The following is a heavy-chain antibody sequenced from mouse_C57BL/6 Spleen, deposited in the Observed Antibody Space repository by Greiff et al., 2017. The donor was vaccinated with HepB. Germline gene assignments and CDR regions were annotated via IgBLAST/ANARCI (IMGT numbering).Heavy chain of an antibody. CDR2: IYPGSGST. CDR3: ARGDSNYSDY. J-gene: IGHJ2*01. D-gene: IGHD2-5*01. Sequence: QVHVKQPGAELVKPGASVKMSCKASGYTFTSYWITWVKQRPGQGLEWIGDIYPGSGSTNYNEKFKSKATLTVDTSSSTAYLQLSSLTSEDSAVYYCARGDSNYSDYWGQGTTLTVSS. V-gene: IGHV1-55*01. CDR1: GYTFTSYW.